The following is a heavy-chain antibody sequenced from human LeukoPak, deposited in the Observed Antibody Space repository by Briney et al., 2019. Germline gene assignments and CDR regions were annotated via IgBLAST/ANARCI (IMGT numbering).Heavy chain of an antibody. V-gene: IGHV4-34*01. CDR2: INHSGST. J-gene: IGHJ6*02. Sequence: SETLSLTCAACGGSFSGYYWSWLRQPPGKGLEWIGEINHSGSTNYNPSLKSRVTISVDTSKNQFSLKLSSVTAADTAVYYCARHGYYSYGMDVWGQGTTVTVSS. CDR3: ARHGYYSYGMDV. CDR1: GGSFSGYY.